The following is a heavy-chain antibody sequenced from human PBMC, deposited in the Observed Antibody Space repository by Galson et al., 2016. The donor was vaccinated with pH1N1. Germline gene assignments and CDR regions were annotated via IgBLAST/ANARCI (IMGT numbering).Heavy chain of an antibody. D-gene: IGHD3-3*01. V-gene: IGHV7-4-1*02. CDR1: GYIFTNYA. Sequence: SVKVSCKASGYIFTNYAVNWVRQAPGQGLEWMGWISADTVNPTYAQGFTGRFVFSLDTSVSTAYLQINNLGTEDTAVYYCARGFSTVSDFWSGYDFWGQGTLVTVSS. CDR3: ARGFSTVSDFWSGYDF. CDR2: ISADTVNP. J-gene: IGHJ4*02.